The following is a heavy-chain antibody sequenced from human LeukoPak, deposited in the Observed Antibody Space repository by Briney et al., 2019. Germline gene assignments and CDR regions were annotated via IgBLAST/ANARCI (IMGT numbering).Heavy chain of an antibody. CDR1: GFAFSTYW. V-gene: IGHV3-74*01. Sequence: GGSLRLSCAVSGFAFSTYWMHWVRQAPGKGLVWVSLIHPDGSDTNYAASVKGRFTISRDNAKNTLYLQMDSLRADDTAVYYCARGYNYGMDVWGQGTTVTVSS. CDR3: ARGYNYGMDV. D-gene: IGHD2-2*02. J-gene: IGHJ6*02. CDR2: IHPDGSDT.